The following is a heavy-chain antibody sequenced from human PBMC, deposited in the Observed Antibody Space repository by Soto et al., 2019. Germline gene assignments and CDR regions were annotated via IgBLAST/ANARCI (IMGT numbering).Heavy chain of an antibody. Sequence: PGVSLRLSCSASGFTFNSYAMHWVRQAPGKGLEFVSAISSSGADRYYADSVKGRFAISRDNSKNTLYLQMSSLRAEDTALYYCVKEGYMRSDWYGQFDYWGQGALVTVSS. CDR1: GFTFNSYA. CDR2: ISSSGADR. J-gene: IGHJ4*02. V-gene: IGHV3-64D*06. CDR3: VKEGYMRSDWYGQFDY. D-gene: IGHD6-19*01.